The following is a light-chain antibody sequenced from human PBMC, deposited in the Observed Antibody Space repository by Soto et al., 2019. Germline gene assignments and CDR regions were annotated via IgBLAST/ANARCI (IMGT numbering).Light chain of an antibody. CDR1: NSNIGSNS. V-gene: IGLV1-44*01. Sequence: QSVLTQPPSVSGTPGQRVTISCSGSNSNIGSNSVNWYQQLPGTAPRLLIYNGNQRLAGVPVRFSGSKSGTSASLAISGLQSEDEADYYCAAWDDSLNGRVVFGGGTKLTVL. CDR2: NGN. J-gene: IGLJ2*01. CDR3: AAWDDSLNGRVV.